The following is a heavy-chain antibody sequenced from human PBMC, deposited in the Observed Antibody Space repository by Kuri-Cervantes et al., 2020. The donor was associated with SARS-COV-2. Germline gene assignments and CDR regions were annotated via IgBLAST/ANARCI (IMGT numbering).Heavy chain of an antibody. CDR1: GYSFTSYW. D-gene: IGHD6-13*01. CDR3: ARHRVIAAAGDY. CDR2: IYPDDSDT. J-gene: IGHJ4*02. Sequence: KVSCKGSGYSFTSYWIGWVRQMPGKGLKWMGIIYPDDSDTRYSPSFQGQVTISTDKSISTAYLQWSSLKASDTAMYYCARHRVIAAAGDYWGQGTLVTVSS. V-gene: IGHV5-51*01.